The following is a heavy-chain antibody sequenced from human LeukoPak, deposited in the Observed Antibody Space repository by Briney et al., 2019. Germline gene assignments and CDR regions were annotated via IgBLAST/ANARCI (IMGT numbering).Heavy chain of an antibody. D-gene: IGHD2-2*01. V-gene: IGHV4-59*08. CDR3: TRHDVVPIIGHGMAV. J-gene: IGHJ6*02. CDR1: GASIGSYY. Sequence: SETLSLTCTVSGASIGSYYWSWIRQPPGKGLEWIGYISPNWYTLYTPSLRSRVTISRDTSDNQFSLILSSVTAADTAIYYCTRHDVVPIIGHGMAVWGQGTTVTVSS. CDR2: ISPNWYT.